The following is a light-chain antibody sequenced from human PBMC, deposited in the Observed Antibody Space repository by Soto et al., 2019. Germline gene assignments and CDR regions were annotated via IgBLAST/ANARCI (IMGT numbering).Light chain of an antibody. CDR3: HQRNFWPYT. CDR2: DAS. CDR1: QSISSY. Sequence: EIVLTQSPATLSLSPGERATLSCRASQSISSYLAWYQHKPGQAPRLLIHDASNRATGIPARFSGSGSGTDFTLTISSLEPEAFAVYYCHQRNFWPYTFGPGTKVDVK. J-gene: IGKJ3*01. V-gene: IGKV3-11*01.